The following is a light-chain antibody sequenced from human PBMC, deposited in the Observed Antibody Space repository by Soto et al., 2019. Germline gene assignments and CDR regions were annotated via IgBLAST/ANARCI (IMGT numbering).Light chain of an antibody. CDR1: QSVSSN. CDR2: GAS. J-gene: IGKJ1*01. V-gene: IGKV3-15*01. CDR3: QQCSNWPKT. Sequence: EIVMTQSPAILSVSPGERATLSCRASQSVSSNLAWYQQKPGQAPRLLIHGASTRATGIPARFSGSGSGTEFTLTISRLQSEDFAIYYCQQCSNWPKTFGQGNKVEIK.